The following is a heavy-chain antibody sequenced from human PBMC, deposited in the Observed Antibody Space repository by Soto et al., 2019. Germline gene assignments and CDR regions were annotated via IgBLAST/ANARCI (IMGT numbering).Heavy chain of an antibody. Sequence: SETLSLTCTVSGGSISSYYWSWIRQPPGKGLEWIGYIYYSGSTNYNPSLKSRVTISVDTSKNQFSLKLRSVAAADTAVYYCARDSVAGTDYWGQGTLVTVSS. CDR2: IYYSGST. D-gene: IGHD6-19*01. CDR3: ARDSVAGTDY. CDR1: GGSISSYY. J-gene: IGHJ4*02. V-gene: IGHV4-59*01.